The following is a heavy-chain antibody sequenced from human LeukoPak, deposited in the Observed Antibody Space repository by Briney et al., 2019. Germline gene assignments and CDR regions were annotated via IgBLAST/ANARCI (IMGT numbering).Heavy chain of an antibody. Sequence: GGSLRLSCAASGFTVSSNYMSWVRQAPGKGLEWVSVIYSGGSTYYADSVKGRFTISRDNSKNTLYLQMNSLRAEDTAAYYCARDYPYGSGSYHYGMDVWGQGTTVTVSS. CDR1: GFTVSSNY. CDR3: ARDYPYGSGSYHYGMDV. CDR2: IYSGGST. V-gene: IGHV3-66*01. D-gene: IGHD3-10*01. J-gene: IGHJ6*02.